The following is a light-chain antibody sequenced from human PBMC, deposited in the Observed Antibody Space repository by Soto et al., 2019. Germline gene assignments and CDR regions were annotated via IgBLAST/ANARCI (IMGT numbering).Light chain of an antibody. V-gene: IGKV1-9*01. CDR1: QGISRY. CDR2: AAS. J-gene: IGKJ4*01. Sequence: DIQLTQSPSFLSASVGDRVIITCRASQGISRYLAWYQQKPGKAPKLLIYAASTLQSGVPSGFSGRGSGTEFTLRISSLQPEDFATYYCQQFNSFPLTFGGGTKVEIK. CDR3: QQFNSFPLT.